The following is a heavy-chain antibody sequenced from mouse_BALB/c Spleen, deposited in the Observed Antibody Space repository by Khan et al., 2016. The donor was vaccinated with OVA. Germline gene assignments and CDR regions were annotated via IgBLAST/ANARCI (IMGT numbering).Heavy chain of an antibody. CDR1: GFTFSRFG. CDR2: ISSGSSTI. J-gene: IGHJ2*01. CDR3: ARDSNFDY. Sequence: EVELVESGGGLVQPGGSRKLSCAASGFTFSRFGMHWVRQAPEKGLAWVAYISSGSSTIYYADTVKGRFTISRANPKSTLFLQMTSLRSKDTAMYYCARDSNFDYWGQGTTLTVSS. V-gene: IGHV5-17*02.